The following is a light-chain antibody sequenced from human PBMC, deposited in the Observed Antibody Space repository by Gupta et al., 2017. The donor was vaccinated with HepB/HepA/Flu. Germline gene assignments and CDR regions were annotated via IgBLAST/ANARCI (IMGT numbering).Light chain of an antibody. J-gene: IGLJ2*01. CDR3: AAWDASLNVVI. Sequence: QSVLTQPPSVSETPGQRVTVSCSGSTSNIGNNAVSWYQQLPGTAPKLLIFNNSQRPSGVPARISGSKSGTSASVAISGLQAEDEADYYCAAWDASLNVVIFGGGTKVTVL. CDR1: TSNIGNNA. V-gene: IGLV1-44*01. CDR2: NNS.